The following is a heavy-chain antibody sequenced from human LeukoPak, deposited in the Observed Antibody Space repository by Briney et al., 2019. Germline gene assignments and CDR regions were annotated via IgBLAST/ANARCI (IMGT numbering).Heavy chain of an antibody. CDR1: GFTFSDYY. V-gene: IGHV3-11*01. Sequence: PGGSLRLSCAASGFTFSDYYMSWIRQAPGKGLEWVSYISSSGSTIYYADSVKGRFTISGDNAKNSLYLQMNSLRAEDTAVYYCARDLGKANYYFDYWGQGTLVTVSS. J-gene: IGHJ4*02. D-gene: IGHD3-16*01. CDR3: ARDLGKANYYFDY. CDR2: ISSSGSTI.